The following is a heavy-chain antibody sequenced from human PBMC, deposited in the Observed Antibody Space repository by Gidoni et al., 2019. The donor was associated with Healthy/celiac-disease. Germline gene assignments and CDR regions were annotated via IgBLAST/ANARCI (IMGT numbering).Heavy chain of an antibody. Sequence: QVQLVQSGAEVKKPGASVKVSCKASGYTFTRYAMHWVRQAPGQRLEWMGWINAGNGNTKYSQKFQGRVTITRDTSASTAYMELSSLRSEDTAVYYCARVPAMVRGVVYWFDPWGQGTLVTVSS. CDR1: GYTFTRYA. CDR2: INAGNGNT. J-gene: IGHJ5*02. D-gene: IGHD3-10*01. V-gene: IGHV1-3*01. CDR3: ARVPAMVRGVVYWFDP.